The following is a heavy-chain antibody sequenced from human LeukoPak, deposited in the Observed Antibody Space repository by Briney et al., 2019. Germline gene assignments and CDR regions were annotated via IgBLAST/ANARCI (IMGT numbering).Heavy chain of an antibody. Sequence: AETLSLKCTVSGGPISNYWSLIRQPPGEGLEWIGYLLDSETRDYNPSLKSRAAISMATSKNQVSLRLTSVTATVTAVYYCARHPAFYYDSLGEFDYWGQGTLVTVSS. D-gene: IGHD3-22*01. J-gene: IGHJ4*02. CDR1: GGPISNY. CDR2: LLDSETR. CDR3: ARHPAFYYDSLGEFDY. V-gene: IGHV4-59*08.